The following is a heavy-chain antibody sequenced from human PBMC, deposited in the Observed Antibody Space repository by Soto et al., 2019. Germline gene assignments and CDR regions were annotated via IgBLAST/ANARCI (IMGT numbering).Heavy chain of an antibody. CDR1: GFSFSSYG. CDR2: ISYDGSNK. Sequence: GGSLRLSCAASGFSFSSYGMHWVRQAPGKGLEWVAVISYDGSNKYYADSVKGRFTISRDNSKNTLYLQMNSLRAEDTAVYYCAKDLSGHFDYWDQGTLVTVSS. V-gene: IGHV3-30*18. D-gene: IGHD6-19*01. J-gene: IGHJ4*02. CDR3: AKDLSGHFDY.